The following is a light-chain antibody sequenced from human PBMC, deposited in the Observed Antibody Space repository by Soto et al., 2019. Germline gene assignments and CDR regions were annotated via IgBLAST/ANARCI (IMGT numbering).Light chain of an antibody. J-gene: IGLJ2*01. CDR2: EDI. CDR1: SSDIGRYNL. Sequence: QSALTQPASVSGSPGQSITISCTGTSSDIGRYNLVSWYQQHPGKAPKLIIYEDIERPSGVSDRFSGSKSGNTASLTISGLQTEDEADYYCCSYAGGANVVFGGGTKLTVL. V-gene: IGLV2-23*01. CDR3: CSYAGGANVV.